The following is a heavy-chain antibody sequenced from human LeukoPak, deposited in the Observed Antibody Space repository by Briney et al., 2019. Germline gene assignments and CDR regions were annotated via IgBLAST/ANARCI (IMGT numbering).Heavy chain of an antibody. V-gene: IGHV4-39*01. Sequence: PSETLSLTCTVSGGSISSSSYYWGWIRQPPGKGLEWIGSIYYSGSTYYNPSLKSRVTISVDTSKNQFSLKLSSATAADTALYYCARLGRVYYYDSSGLYYFDYWGQGTLVTVSS. CDR1: GGSISSSSYY. CDR2: IYYSGST. CDR3: ARLGRVYYYDSSGLYYFDY. D-gene: IGHD3-22*01. J-gene: IGHJ4*02.